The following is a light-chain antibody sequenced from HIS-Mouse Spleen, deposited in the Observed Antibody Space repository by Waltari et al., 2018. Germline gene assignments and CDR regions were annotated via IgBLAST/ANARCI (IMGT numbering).Light chain of an antibody. V-gene: IGLV2-14*01. J-gene: IGLJ3*02. CDR1: SSDVGGYHY. Sequence: QSALTQPASVSGSPGQSITISCTGTSSDVGGYHYVSWNQQHPGKAPKLMIYEVSNRPSGVSNRFSGSKSGNTASLTISGLQAEDEADYYCSSYTSSSTLVFGGGTKLTVL. CDR3: SSYTSSSTLV. CDR2: EVS.